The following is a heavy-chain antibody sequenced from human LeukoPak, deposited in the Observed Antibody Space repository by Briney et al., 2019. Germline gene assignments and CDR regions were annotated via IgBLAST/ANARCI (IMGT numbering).Heavy chain of an antibody. CDR1: GYTFTGYQ. Sequence: ASVKVSCKASGYTFTGYQIHWVRQAPGQGLEWMGRINPNSGGTNYAQKFQGRVTMTRDTSISTAYMELSGLTSDDTAVYYCARDMVSGGSYSTRFDCWGQGTLVTVSS. D-gene: IGHD1-26*01. J-gene: IGHJ4*02. CDR2: INPNSGGT. CDR3: ARDMVSGGSYSTRFDC. V-gene: IGHV1-2*06.